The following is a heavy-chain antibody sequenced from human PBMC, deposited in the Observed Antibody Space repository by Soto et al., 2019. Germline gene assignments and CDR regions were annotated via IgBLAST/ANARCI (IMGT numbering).Heavy chain of an antibody. CDR2: IYYSGST. CDR1: GGSISSGGYY. V-gene: IGHV4-31*03. Sequence: QVQLQESGPGLVKPSQTLSLPCTVSGGSISSGGYYWSWIRQHPGKGLEWIGYIYYSGSTYYNPSLKSRVTISVDTSKNQCSLKLSSVTAADTAVYYCARSPEATVTAFDYWGQGTLVTVSS. D-gene: IGHD4-17*01. J-gene: IGHJ4*02. CDR3: ARSPEATVTAFDY.